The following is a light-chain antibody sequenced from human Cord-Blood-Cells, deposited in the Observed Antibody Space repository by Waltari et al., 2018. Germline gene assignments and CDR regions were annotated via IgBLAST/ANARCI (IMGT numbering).Light chain of an antibody. Sequence: LPHPASLSGSPGQPSTLSCTDTTSVFGGLNLYSWNQQHPGKAPKLSINEGSKRPSGVPNRFSGSKSGNTASLTISGLQAEDEADYYCCSYAGSNTWVFGGGTKLTVL. J-gene: IGLJ3*02. V-gene: IGLV2-23*01. CDR3: CSYAGSNTWV. CDR2: EGS. CDR1: TSVFGGLNL.